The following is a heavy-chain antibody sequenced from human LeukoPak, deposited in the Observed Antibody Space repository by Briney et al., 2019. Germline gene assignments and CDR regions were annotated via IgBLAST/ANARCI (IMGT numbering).Heavy chain of an antibody. Sequence: SETLSLTCAVYSGSFSSYYWSWIRQPPGKGLEWIGEINHSGSTNYNPSLKSRVTISVDTSKNQFSLRLNFVTAADTAVYYCARGAAGTAMPYFDNWGQGTLVTVSS. CDR1: SGSFSSYY. J-gene: IGHJ4*02. CDR2: INHSGST. D-gene: IGHD5-18*01. V-gene: IGHV4-34*01. CDR3: ARGAAGTAMPYFDN.